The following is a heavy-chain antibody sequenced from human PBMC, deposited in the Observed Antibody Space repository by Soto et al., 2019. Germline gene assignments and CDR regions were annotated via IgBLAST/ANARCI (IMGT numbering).Heavy chain of an antibody. V-gene: IGHV1-18*01. Sequence: QVQLVQSGAEVKKPGASVKVSCKASGYTFTSYGISWVRQAPGQGLEWMGWISAYNGNTNYAQKLQGRVTMTTDTSTSAAYMELRSPRSDDTAVYYCARSYGKLELRGWFDPWGQGTLVTVSS. J-gene: IGHJ5*02. CDR1: GYTFTSYG. D-gene: IGHD1-7*01. CDR2: ISAYNGNT. CDR3: ARSYGKLELRGWFDP.